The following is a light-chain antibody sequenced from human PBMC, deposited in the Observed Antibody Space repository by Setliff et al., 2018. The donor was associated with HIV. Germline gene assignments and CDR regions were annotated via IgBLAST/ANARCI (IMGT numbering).Light chain of an antibody. V-gene: IGLV1-44*01. CDR1: SSNIRTNT. J-gene: IGLJ1*01. CDR3: ASWHDCLTGYV. CDR2: NTN. Sequence: QSVLTQPPSASGTPGQRVTISCSGSSSNIRTNTVHWYQHLPGTAPKPLIYNTNKRPSGFPDRFSGSKSGTSASLAISGFQSEDEADYYCASWHDCLTGYVFGTGTKVTVL.